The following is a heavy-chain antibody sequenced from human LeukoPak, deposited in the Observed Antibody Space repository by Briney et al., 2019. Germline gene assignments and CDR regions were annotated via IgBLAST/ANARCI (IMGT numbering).Heavy chain of an antibody. J-gene: IGHJ4*02. D-gene: IGHD6-6*01. CDR1: GSTFSSYS. CDR2: ISSSSSYI. Sequence: GGSLRLSCAASGSTFSSYSMNWVRQAPGKGLEWVSSISSSSSYIYYADPVKGRFTISRDNAKNSLYLQMNSLRAEDTAVYYCARDEAEYSSACWGQGTLATVSS. CDR3: ARDEAEYSSAC. V-gene: IGHV3-21*01.